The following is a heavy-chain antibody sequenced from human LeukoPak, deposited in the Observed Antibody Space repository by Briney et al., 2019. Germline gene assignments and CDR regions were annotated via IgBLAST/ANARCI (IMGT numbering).Heavy chain of an antibody. CDR1: GYTFTGYY. D-gene: IGHD4-17*01. J-gene: IGHJ4*02. Sequence: ASVKVSCKTSGYTFTGYYIHWVRRAPRQGLEWMGWINPNSGDTKYAQNFQGRVTLTRDTSISTAYMELSSLRSADTAVYYCARSKSSDYGDRYYFDNWGQGTLVTVSS. CDR2: INPNSGDT. CDR3: ARSKSSDYGDRYYFDN. V-gene: IGHV1-2*02.